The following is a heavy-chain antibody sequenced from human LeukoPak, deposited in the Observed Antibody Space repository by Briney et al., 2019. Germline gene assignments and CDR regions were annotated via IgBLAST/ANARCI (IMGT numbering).Heavy chain of an antibody. CDR2: ITTSGTGF. V-gene: IGHV3-11*04. CDR3: AKDPCTNGVCYSFPEEY. CDR1: GFTFSDYY. D-gene: IGHD2-8*01. Sequence: PGGSLRLSCAASGFTFSDYYMSWIRQAPEKGLEWVSYITTSGTGFYYADSVKGRFTISRDNAKNSLYLQMNSLRAEDTAVYYCAKDPCTNGVCYSFPEEYWGQGTLVTVSS. J-gene: IGHJ4*02.